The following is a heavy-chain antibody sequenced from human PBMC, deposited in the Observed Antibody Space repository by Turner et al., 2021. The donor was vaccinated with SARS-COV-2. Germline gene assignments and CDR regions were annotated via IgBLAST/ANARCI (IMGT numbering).Heavy chain of an antibody. J-gene: IGHJ6*03. V-gene: IGHV4-39*01. CDR3: ARVKSTVTTYYYYYMDV. Sequence: QLQLQESGPGLVKPSEPLSLTCIFSGGSISSSSYYWGWIRQPPGKGPEWIGSVYYRGNTYYNPSLESRVTISVDTSNNQFSLKLNSVTAADTAVYYCARVKSTVTTYYYYYMDVWGKGTTVTVSS. CDR2: VYYRGNT. D-gene: IGHD4-4*01. CDR1: GGSISSSSYY.